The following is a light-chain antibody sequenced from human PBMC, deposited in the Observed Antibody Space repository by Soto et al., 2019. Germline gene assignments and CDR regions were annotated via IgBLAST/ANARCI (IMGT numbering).Light chain of an antibody. V-gene: IGLV2-11*01. CDR3: CSYAGGHTWV. J-gene: IGLJ7*01. Sequence: QSALTQPPSVSGSPGQSVTISCTGTSSDVGDYDFVSWYHQHPGKVPKVIIYDVSERPSGVPDRFSGSKSGNTASLTISGLQAEDEAVYCCCSYAGGHTWVFGGGTQLTVL. CDR2: DVS. CDR1: SSDVGDYDF.